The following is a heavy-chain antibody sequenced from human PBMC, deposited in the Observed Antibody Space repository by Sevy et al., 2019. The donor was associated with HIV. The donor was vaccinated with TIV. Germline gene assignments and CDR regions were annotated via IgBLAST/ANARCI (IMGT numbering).Heavy chain of an antibody. D-gene: IGHD4-17*01. V-gene: IGHV3-48*02. CDR2: ISGTGSTI. CDR1: GFTFSSSI. J-gene: IGHJ5*02. Sequence: GGSLRLSCAASGFTFSSSIINWVRQAPGKGLEWVSSISGTGSTIYYADSVKGRFTISRDNAKNSLYLQMHGLGDEDTAVYYCARSDYGDYVGWFDPWGQGTLVTVSS. CDR3: ARSDYGDYVGWFDP.